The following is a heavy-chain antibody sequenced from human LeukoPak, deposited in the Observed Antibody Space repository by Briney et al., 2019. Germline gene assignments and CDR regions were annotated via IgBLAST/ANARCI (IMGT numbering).Heavy chain of an antibody. CDR1: GSISGYY. D-gene: IGHD2-2*01. V-gene: IGHV4-4*09. J-gene: IGHJ3*02. Sequence: SETLSLTCTVSGSISGYYWSWIRQPPGKGLEWIGYIYTSGSTNYNPSLESRVTISVGTSKNQFSLDLSSVTAADTAVYYCARQKCTSTSCLTKNAFDIWGQGTMVTVSS. CDR2: IYTSGST. CDR3: ARQKCTSTSCLTKNAFDI.